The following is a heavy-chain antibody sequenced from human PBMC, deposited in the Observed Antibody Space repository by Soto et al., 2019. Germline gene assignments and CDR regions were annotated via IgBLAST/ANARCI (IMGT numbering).Heavy chain of an antibody. Sequence: QVQLIQSAGEVKKPGASVKVSCKASGYTFTNYVIHWIRQAPGQGLEWMAWISPLKGNTNYAQKVQGRVTVTTDTSTNTVYMHLSGLRSDDSALYFCARSGEHPFDYWGQGSLATVSS. CDR3: ARSGEHPFDY. J-gene: IGHJ4*02. D-gene: IGHD5-12*01. V-gene: IGHV1-18*01. CDR1: GYTFTNYV. CDR2: ISPLKGNT.